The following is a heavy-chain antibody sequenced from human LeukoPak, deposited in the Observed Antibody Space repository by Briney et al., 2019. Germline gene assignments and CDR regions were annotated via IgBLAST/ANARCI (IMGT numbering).Heavy chain of an antibody. CDR2: ISSSGSTI. Sequence: PGGSLRLSCAASGFTFSVYYMSWIRQAPGKGLEWVSYISSSGSTIYYADSVKGRFTISRDNAKNSLYLQMNSLRAEDTAVYYCARGSSSWYSYFDYWGQGTLVTVSS. CDR1: GFTFSVYY. V-gene: IGHV3-11*01. J-gene: IGHJ4*02. D-gene: IGHD6-13*01. CDR3: ARGSSSWYSYFDY.